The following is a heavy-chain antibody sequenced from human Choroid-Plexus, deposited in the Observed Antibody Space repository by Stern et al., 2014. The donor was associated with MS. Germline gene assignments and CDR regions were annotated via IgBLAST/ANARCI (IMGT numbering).Heavy chain of an antibody. CDR2: VSYDGSNK. Sequence: VQLVESGGGVVQPGRPLRLSCGASGFTFGRCAMHWVRQAPGKGLEWVAGVSYDGSNKYYADSVKGRFTISRDNSQNTLYMQMSSLRPEDTAVYYCAKDRHYLTYFFDHWGQGSLVTVSS. D-gene: IGHD2/OR15-2a*01. J-gene: IGHJ5*02. CDR3: AKDRHYLTYFFDH. CDR1: GFTFGRCA. V-gene: IGHV3-30*18.